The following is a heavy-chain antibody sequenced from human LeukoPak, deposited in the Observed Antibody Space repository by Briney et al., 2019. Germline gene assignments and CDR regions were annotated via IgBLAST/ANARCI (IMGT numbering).Heavy chain of an antibody. Sequence: SVKVSCKASGGTFSSYAISWVRQAPGQGLEWVRRIIPIFGTANYAQKFQGRVTITTDESTSTAYMELSSLRSEDTAVYYCARSVLVTAILNYWGQGTLVTVSS. V-gene: IGHV1-69*05. D-gene: IGHD2-21*02. CDR2: IIPIFGTA. CDR3: ARSVLVTAILNY. J-gene: IGHJ4*02. CDR1: GGTFSSYA.